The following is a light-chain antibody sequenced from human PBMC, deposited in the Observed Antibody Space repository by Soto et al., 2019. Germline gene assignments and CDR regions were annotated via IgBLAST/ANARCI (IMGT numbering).Light chain of an antibody. CDR2: QVS. Sequence: QSALTQPASVSGSPGQSITISCTGTSSDVGGYYYVSWYQHHPGKAPKLMIYQVSNRASGVSNRFSGSKSGNTASLTISGLXAEDEADYYCSSYTSSNTFYVFGTGTKVTVL. CDR3: SSYTSSNTFYV. J-gene: IGLJ1*01. CDR1: SSDVGGYYY. V-gene: IGLV2-14*01.